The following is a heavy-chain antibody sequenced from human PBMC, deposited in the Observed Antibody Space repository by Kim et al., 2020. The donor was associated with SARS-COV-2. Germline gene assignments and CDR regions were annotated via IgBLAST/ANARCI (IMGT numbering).Heavy chain of an antibody. CDR2: INHSGST. J-gene: IGHJ4*01. CDR1: GGSFSGYY. V-gene: IGHV4-34*01. CDR3: ARGGDEMLTGYHPPDY. Sequence: SETLSLTCAVYGGSFSGYYWSWIRQPPGKGLEWIGEINHSGSTNYNPSLKSRVTISVDTSKNQFSLKLSSVTAADTAVYYCARGGDEMLTGYHPPDYWG. D-gene: IGHD3-9*01.